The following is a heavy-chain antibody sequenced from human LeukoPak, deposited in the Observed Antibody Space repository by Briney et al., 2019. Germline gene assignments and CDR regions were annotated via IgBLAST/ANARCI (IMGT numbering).Heavy chain of an antibody. CDR1: GYTFTSYG. V-gene: IGHV1-3*04. CDR2: INTANDDT. J-gene: IGHJ4*02. D-gene: IGHD2-15*01. CDR3: ARTGGCSGGSCYDY. Sequence: GGSVKVSCKASGYTFTSYGIHWVRQAPGQRLEWMGWINTANDDTKYSQKFQGRLTITRDTSASTAYMELSSLMSEDTAVYYCARTGGCSGGSCYDYWGQGTLVTVSS.